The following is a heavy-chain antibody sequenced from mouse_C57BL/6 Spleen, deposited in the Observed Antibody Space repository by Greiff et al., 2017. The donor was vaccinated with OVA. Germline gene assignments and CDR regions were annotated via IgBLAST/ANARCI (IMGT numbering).Heavy chain of an antibody. J-gene: IGHJ4*01. CDR1: GYTFTSYW. CDR3: ARRGTTIDFYAMDY. CDR2: IYPGSGST. Sequence: QVQLKESGAELVKPGASVKMSCKASGYTFTSYWITWVKQRPGQGLEWIGDIYPGSGSTNYNEKFKSKATLTVDTSSSTAYMQLSSLTSEDSAVYYCARRGTTIDFYAMDYWGQGTSVTVSS. D-gene: IGHD1-1*02. V-gene: IGHV1-55*01.